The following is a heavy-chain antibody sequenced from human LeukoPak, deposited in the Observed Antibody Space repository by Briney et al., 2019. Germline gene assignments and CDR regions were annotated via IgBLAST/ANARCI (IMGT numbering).Heavy chain of an antibody. CDR2: ISWNSGSI. CDR3: ARRYCGDDCYPYYFDY. CDR1: GFTFDDYA. V-gene: IGHV3-9*01. J-gene: IGHJ4*02. D-gene: IGHD2-21*02. Sequence: GRSLRLSCAASGFTFDDYAMHWVRHAPGKGLEWVSDISWNSGSIGYADSVKGRFTISRDNSKNTLYLQMNSLRVEDTAIYYCARRYCGDDCYPYYFDYWGQGTLVSVSS.